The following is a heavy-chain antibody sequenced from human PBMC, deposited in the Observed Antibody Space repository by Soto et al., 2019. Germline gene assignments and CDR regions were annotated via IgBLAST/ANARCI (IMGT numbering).Heavy chain of an antibody. J-gene: IGHJ6*02. CDR2: IIPIFGTA. CDR1: GGTFSSYA. Sequence: ASVKVSCKASGGTFSSYAISWVRQAPGQGLEWMGGIIPIFGTANYAQKFQGRVTITADESTSTAYMELSSLRSEDTAVYYCARDLDFVVVPAAMRSTYYLYGMDVWGQGTTVTVSS. V-gene: IGHV1-69*13. D-gene: IGHD2-2*01. CDR3: ARDLDFVVVPAAMRSTYYLYGMDV.